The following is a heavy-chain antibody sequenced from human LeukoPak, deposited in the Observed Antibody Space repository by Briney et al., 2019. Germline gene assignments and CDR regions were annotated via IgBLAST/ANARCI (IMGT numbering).Heavy chain of an antibody. Sequence: ASVKVSCKASGYTFTSYAMNWVRQAPGQGLEWMGGIIPIFGTANYAQKFQGRVTITADESTSTAYMELSSLRSEDTAVYYCARGEDYVVAGTMPYYFDYWGQGTLVTVSS. CDR1: GYTFTSYA. CDR3: ARGEDYVVAGTMPYYFDY. V-gene: IGHV1-69*13. J-gene: IGHJ4*02. D-gene: IGHD6-19*01. CDR2: IIPIFGTA.